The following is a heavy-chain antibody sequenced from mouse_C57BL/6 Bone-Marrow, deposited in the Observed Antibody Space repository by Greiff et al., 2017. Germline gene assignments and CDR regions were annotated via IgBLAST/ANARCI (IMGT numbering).Heavy chain of an antibody. V-gene: IGHV1-80*01. Sequence: VQLQQSGAELVKPGASVKISCKASGYAFSSYWMNWVKQRPGKGLEWIGQIYPGDGDTNYNGKLKGKATLTADKSSSTAYMQLSSLTSEDSAVYFCARYYGSSDWYFDVWGTGTTVTVSS. CDR1: GYAFSSYW. J-gene: IGHJ1*03. CDR3: ARYYGSSDWYFDV. D-gene: IGHD1-1*01. CDR2: IYPGDGDT.